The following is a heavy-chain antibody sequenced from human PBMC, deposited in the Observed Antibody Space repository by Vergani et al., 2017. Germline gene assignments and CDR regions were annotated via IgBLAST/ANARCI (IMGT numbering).Heavy chain of an antibody. CDR2: ISSSSSYI. Sequence: EVQLVESGGGLVKPGGSLRLSCAASGFNFSSYSMNWVRQAPGKGLEWVSYISSSSSYIYYADSVKGRFTISRDNAKNSLYLQMNSLRAEDTAVYYCARDKCTVTSSDLSTYYYYGMDVWGQGTTVTVSS. CDR3: ARDKCTVTSSDLSTYYYYGMDV. V-gene: IGHV3-21*01. D-gene: IGHD4-17*01. J-gene: IGHJ6*02. CDR1: GFNFSSYS.